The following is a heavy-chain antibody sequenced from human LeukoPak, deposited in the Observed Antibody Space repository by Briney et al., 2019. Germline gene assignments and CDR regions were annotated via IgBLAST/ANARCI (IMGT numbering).Heavy chain of an antibody. CDR2: IYSGGYT. CDR1: GFTVSSNY. Sequence: PGGSLRLSCAASGFTVSSNYMSWVRQAPGKGLEWVPVIYSGGYTYYADSVKGRFTISRDNSKNTLYLQMNSLRAEDTAVYYCARDLPYYYDTSNAFDYWGRGTMVTVSS. CDR3: ARDLPYYYDTSNAFDY. V-gene: IGHV3-53*01. J-gene: IGHJ3*01. D-gene: IGHD3-22*01.